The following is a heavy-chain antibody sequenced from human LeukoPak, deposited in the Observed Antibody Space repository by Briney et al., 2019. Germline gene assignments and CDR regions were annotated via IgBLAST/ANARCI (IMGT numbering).Heavy chain of an antibody. J-gene: IGHJ6*04. D-gene: IGHD2-15*01. CDR3: ARPTGIYYYYYYGMDV. V-gene: IGHV3-30-3*01. Sequence: GGSLRLSCAASGFTFSTYFMHWVRQAPGKGLEWVADIASDGSHTFYVESVKGRFTTSRDNSKNTLYLQMNSLRAEDTAVYYCARPTGIYYYYYYGMDVWGKGTTVTVSS. CDR1: GFTFSTYF. CDR2: IASDGSHT.